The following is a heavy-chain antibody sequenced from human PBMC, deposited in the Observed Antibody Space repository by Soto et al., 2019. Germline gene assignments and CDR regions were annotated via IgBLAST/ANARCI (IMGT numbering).Heavy chain of an antibody. CDR1: GGSFSGYY. V-gene: IGHV4-34*01. Sequence: SETLSLTCAVYGGSFSGYYWSWIRQPPGKGLEWIGEINHSGSTNYNPSLKSRVTISVDTSKNQFSLKLSSVTAADTAVYYCARGLYYYDSSGYVWGQGTLVTVSS. J-gene: IGHJ4*02. CDR3: ARGLYYYDSSGYV. D-gene: IGHD3-22*01. CDR2: INHSGST.